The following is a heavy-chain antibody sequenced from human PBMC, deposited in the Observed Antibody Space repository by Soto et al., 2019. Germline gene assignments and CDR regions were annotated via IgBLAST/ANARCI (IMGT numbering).Heavy chain of an antibody. V-gene: IGHV3-43*01. CDR2: ISWDGGST. CDR1: GFTFDDYT. D-gene: IGHD1-20*01. Sequence: GGSLRLSCAASGFTFDDYTMHWVRQAPGKGLEWVSLISWDGGSTYYADSVKGRFTISRDNSKNSLYLQMNSLRTEDTALYYCAKDIYGINTAEYYYYYYGMDVWGQGTTVTVSS. CDR3: AKDIYGINTAEYYYYYYGMDV. J-gene: IGHJ6*02.